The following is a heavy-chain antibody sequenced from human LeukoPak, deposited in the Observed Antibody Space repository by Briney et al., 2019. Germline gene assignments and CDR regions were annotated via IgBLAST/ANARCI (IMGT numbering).Heavy chain of an antibody. J-gene: IGHJ4*02. Sequence: ASVKVSCKASGGTFSSYAISWVRQAPGQGLEWMGWISAYNGNTNYAQKVQGRVTMTTDTSTSTAYMDLRSLRSDDTAVYYCARVNYDSSGYPDYWGQGTLVTVSS. CDR1: GGTFSSYA. CDR3: ARVNYDSSGYPDY. V-gene: IGHV1-18*01. D-gene: IGHD3-22*01. CDR2: ISAYNGNT.